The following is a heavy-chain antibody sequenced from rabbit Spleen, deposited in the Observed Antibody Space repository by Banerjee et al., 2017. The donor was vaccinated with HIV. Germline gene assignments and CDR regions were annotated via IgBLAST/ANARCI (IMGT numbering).Heavy chain of an antibody. Sequence: QSLEESGGGLVQPEGSLTLTCTASGFSFSSNYYMCWVRQAPGKGLEWIGCIGTGSGTTYYASWAKGRFTISKTSSTTVTLQMTSLTAADTATYFCASAYSDVYFNLWGQGTLVTVS. CDR2: IGTGSGTT. CDR3: ASAYSDVYFNL. V-gene: IGHV1S40*01. D-gene: IGHD6-1*01. J-gene: IGHJ4*01. CDR1: GFSFSSNYY.